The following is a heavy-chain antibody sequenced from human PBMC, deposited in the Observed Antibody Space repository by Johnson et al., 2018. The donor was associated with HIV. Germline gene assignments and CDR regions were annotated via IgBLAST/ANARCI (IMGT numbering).Heavy chain of an antibody. Sequence: VQLVESGGGLVQPGGSLRLSCAASGFTFSSYAMSWVRQAPGKGLEWVSYISSTGNTLYYADFVEGRFTISRDNANNSLDLQMNSLRAEDTAVYYCARGFDAFDIWGQGTMVTVSS. J-gene: IGHJ3*02. CDR3: ARGFDAFDI. CDR2: ISSTGNTL. V-gene: IGHV3-48*04. CDR1: GFTFSSYA.